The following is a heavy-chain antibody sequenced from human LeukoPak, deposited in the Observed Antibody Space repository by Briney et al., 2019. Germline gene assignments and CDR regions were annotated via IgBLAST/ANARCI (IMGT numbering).Heavy chain of an antibody. CDR2: IYYGGST. V-gene: IGHV4-59*01. J-gene: IGHJ6*04. D-gene: IGHD2-15*01. CDR1: GGSISSYY. CDR3: ARTPRVYYYYGMDV. Sequence: SETLSLTCTVSGGSISSYYWSWIRQPPGKGLEWIGYIYYGGSTNYNPSLKSRVTISVDTSKNQFSLKLSSVTAADTAVYYCARTPRVYYYYGMDVWGKGTTVTVSS.